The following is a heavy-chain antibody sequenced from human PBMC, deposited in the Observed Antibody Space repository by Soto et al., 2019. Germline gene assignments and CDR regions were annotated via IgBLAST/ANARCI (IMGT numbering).Heavy chain of an antibody. CDR3: AREDPSTN. J-gene: IGHJ4*02. Sequence: SETLSLTSAVYGGSFSGYYGSWIRQPPGKGLEWIGEINHSGSTNYNPSLKSRVTISVDTSKNQFSLKLSSVTAADTAVYYCAREDPSTNWGQGTLVTVSS. CDR2: INHSGST. V-gene: IGHV4-34*01. CDR1: GGSFSGYY.